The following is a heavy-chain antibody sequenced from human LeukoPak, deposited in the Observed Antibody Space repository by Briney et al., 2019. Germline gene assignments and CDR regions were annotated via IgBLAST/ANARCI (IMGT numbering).Heavy chain of an antibody. CDR2: ISSSGSTI. D-gene: IGHD3-9*01. Sequence: GGSLRLSCAASGFTFDDYAMNWVRQAPGKGLEWVSYISSSGSTIYYADSVKGRFTISRDNAKNSLYLQMNSLRAEDTAVYYCARARDSYDIQFDYWGQGTLVTVSS. CDR1: GFTFDDYA. J-gene: IGHJ4*02. V-gene: IGHV3-48*03. CDR3: ARARDSYDIQFDY.